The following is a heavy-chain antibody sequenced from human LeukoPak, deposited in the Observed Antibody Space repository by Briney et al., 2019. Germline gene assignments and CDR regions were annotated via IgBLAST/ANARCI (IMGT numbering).Heavy chain of an antibody. J-gene: IGHJ5*02. CDR1: GGTFSSCA. CDR2: IIPIFGTA. V-gene: IGHV1-69*05. Sequence: SVKVSCKASGGTFSSCAISWVRQAPGQGLEWMGGIIPIFGTANYAQKFQGRVTITTDESTSTAYMELSSLRSEDTAVYYCAREDRFDLYCSSTSCYSWFDPWGQGTLVTVSS. CDR3: AREDRFDLYCSSTSCYSWFDP. D-gene: IGHD2-2*01.